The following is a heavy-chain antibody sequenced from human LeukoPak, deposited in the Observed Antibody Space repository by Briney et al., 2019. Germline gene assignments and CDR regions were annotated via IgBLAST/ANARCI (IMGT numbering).Heavy chain of an antibody. V-gene: IGHV1-2*06. CDR1: GYAFNGNY. CDR2: INPNSGDT. D-gene: IGHD3-9*01. CDR3: ARDLPRTFYNLLPGSGHYYGMDV. Sequence: GASVKVSCKASGYAFNGNYIHWVRQAPGQGLEWMGRINPNSGDTNYAQNFQGRVTMTRDTSISTAYMEVSSLTSDDTAAYYCARDLPRTFYNLLPGSGHYYGMDVWGQGATVTVSS. J-gene: IGHJ6*02.